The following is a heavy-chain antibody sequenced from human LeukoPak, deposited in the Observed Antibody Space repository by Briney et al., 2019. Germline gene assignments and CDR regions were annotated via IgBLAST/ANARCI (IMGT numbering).Heavy chain of an antibody. CDR3: AREPPAVAGPDAFDI. Sequence: GGSLRLSCAASGFTVSSNYMSWVRQAPGKGLEWVSVIYSGGSTYYADSVKGRFTISRDNSKNTLYLQMNSLRAEDTAVYYCAREPPAVAGPDAFDIWGRGTMVTVSS. D-gene: IGHD6-19*01. CDR2: IYSGGST. J-gene: IGHJ3*02. CDR1: GFTVSSNY. V-gene: IGHV3-66*01.